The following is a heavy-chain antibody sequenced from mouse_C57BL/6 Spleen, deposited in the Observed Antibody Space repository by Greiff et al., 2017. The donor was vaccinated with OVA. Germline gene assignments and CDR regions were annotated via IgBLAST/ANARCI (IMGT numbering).Heavy chain of an antibody. CDR2: INYDGSST. D-gene: IGHD3-2*02. V-gene: IGHV5-16*01. Sequence: VQLKESEGGLVQPGSSMKLSCTASGFTFSDYYMAWVRQVPEKGLEWVANINYDGSSTYYLDSLKSRFIISRDNAKNILYLQMSSLKSEDTATYYCARDQGSGAWFAYWGQGTLVTVSA. CDR1: GFTFSDYY. J-gene: IGHJ3*01. CDR3: ARDQGSGAWFAY.